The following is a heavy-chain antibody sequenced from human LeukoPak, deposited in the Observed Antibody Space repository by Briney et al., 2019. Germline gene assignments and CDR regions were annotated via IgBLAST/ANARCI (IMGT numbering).Heavy chain of an antibody. J-gene: IGHJ4*02. CDR3: ARRSSGGGYFDY. Sequence: GGSLRLSCAASGFTFSSYEMNWVRQAPGKGLEWVSYISSSGSTIYYADSVKGRFTISRDNAKNSLYLQMNSLRAEDTAVYYCARRSSGGGYFDYWGQGTLVTVSS. CDR2: ISSSGSTI. D-gene: IGHD3-10*01. CDR1: GFTFSSYE. V-gene: IGHV3-48*03.